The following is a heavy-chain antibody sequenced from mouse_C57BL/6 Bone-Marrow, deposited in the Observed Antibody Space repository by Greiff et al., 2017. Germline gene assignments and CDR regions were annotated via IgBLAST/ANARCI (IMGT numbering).Heavy chain of an antibody. CDR3: ARGYDYDYAIDY. D-gene: IGHD2-4*01. CDR1: GYSFTDYN. Sequence: EVQLQQSGPGLVKPGDSVKISCTASGYSFTDYNMNWVKQSNGKSLEWIGVINPNDGTTSYNQKFKGKATLTVDQSSSTAYMQLNSLTSEDSAVYYCARGYDYDYAIDYWGQGTSVTVSS. V-gene: IGHV1-39*01. CDR2: INPNDGTT. J-gene: IGHJ4*01.